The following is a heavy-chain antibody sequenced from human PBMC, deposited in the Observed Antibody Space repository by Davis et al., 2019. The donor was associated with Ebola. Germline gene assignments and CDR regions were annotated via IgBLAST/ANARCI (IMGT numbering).Heavy chain of an antibody. CDR3: ARHSTGLRSFDY. CDR2: IYWDDDK. Sequence: SGPTLVKPTQTLTLTCTFSGISLSTSGVGVGWIRQPPGKALEWLALIYWDDDKRYSPSLKSRLTITKDTSKNQVVLTMASMDPVDTATYYCARHSTGLRSFDYWGQGTLVTVSS. J-gene: IGHJ4*02. D-gene: IGHD6-19*01. CDR1: GISLSTSGVG. V-gene: IGHV2-5*02.